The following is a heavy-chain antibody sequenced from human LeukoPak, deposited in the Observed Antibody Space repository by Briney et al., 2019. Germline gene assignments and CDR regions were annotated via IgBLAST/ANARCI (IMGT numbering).Heavy chain of an antibody. Sequence: NPSETLSLTCTVSGGSISSSSYYWGWIRQPPGKGLEWIGSIYYSGSTYYNPSLKSRVTISVDTSKNQFSLKLSSVTAADTAVYYCARSITGVEATTGDFDYWGQGTLVTVSS. V-gene: IGHV4-39*01. CDR3: ARSITGVEATTGDFDY. CDR2: IYYSGST. J-gene: IGHJ4*02. D-gene: IGHD1-26*01. CDR1: GGSISSSSYY.